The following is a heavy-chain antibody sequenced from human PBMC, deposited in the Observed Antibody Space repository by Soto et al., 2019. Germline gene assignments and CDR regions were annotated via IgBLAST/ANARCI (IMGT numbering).Heavy chain of an antibody. CDR1: GFSFSSYA. V-gene: IGHV3-23*01. CDR3: AKAAAGNYFDY. CDR2: FSDGGST. J-gene: IGHJ4*02. Sequence: EEQLLESGGGLVQPGGSPRLSCAASGFSFSSYAMTWVRQAPGKGLECVSAFSDGGSTYYADSVKGRFTISRDNSKNTLYLQMNSLRAEDTAVYYCAKAAAGNYFDYWGQGTLVTVSS. D-gene: IGHD6-13*01.